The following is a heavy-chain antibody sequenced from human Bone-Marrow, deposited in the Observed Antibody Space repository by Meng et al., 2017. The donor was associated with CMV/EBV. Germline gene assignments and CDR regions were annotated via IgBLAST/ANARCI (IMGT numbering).Heavy chain of an antibody. D-gene: IGHD2-21*02. CDR1: GFTFSSYW. Sequence: GGSLRLSCAASGFTFSSYWMSWVRQAPGKGLEWVANIKQDGSEKYYVDSVKGRFTISRDNAKNSLYLQMNSLRAEDTAVYYCAKGLMVVTGLFDYWGQGTLVTVSS. CDR2: IKQDGSEK. CDR3: AKGLMVVTGLFDY. J-gene: IGHJ4*02. V-gene: IGHV3-7*01.